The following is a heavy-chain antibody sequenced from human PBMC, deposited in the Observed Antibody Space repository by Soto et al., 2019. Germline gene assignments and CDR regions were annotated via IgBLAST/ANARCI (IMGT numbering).Heavy chain of an antibody. CDR2: IHTSGGRT. V-gene: IGHV1-46*01. J-gene: IGHJ4*02. Sequence: ASVKVSCKASGYTFTSYYMHWLRQAPGQGPEWVGIIHTSGGRTKYADKFTSRVIMPRETTTNTMSMELSSLRSADNAVYYCARKNVPHGGSSSVADYWGQGTQVTVSS. CDR1: GYTFTSYY. CDR3: ARKNVPHGGSSSVADY. D-gene: IGHD2-15*01.